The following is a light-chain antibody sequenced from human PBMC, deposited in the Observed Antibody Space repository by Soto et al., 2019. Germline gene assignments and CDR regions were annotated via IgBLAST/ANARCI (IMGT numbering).Light chain of an antibody. CDR2: GAS. J-gene: IGKJ1*01. Sequence: EIVLTQSPATLSLSPGEGATLSCRASQNVRSGYVAWYQQKPGQAPRLLIYGASSRAAGTLNRFTARGSGTDFSLTISGLEPEDFAVYYCQQYGSSLMGTFGQGTKVEI. CDR1: QNVRSGY. CDR3: QQYGSSLMGT. V-gene: IGKV3-20*01.